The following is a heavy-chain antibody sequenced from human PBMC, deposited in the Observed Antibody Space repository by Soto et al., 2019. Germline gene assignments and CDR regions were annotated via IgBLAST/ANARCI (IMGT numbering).Heavy chain of an antibody. Sequence: PSETLSLPCTVSGGSISSGGYYWSWIRQHPGKGLEWIGYIYYSGSTYYNPSLKSRVTISVDTSKNQFSLKLSSVTAADTAVYYCARELWIQLSYWFDPWGQGTLVTVSS. CDR2: IYYSGST. D-gene: IGHD5-18*01. V-gene: IGHV4-31*03. CDR3: ARELWIQLSYWFDP. J-gene: IGHJ5*02. CDR1: GGSISSGGYY.